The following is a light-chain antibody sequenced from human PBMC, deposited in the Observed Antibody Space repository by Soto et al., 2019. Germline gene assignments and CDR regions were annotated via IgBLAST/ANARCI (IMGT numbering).Light chain of an antibody. V-gene: IGKV3-20*01. Sequence: EIVMTQSPATLSVSPGERATLSCRASQSVSSKLAWYQQKPGQAPRLLIYDASSRATGIPDRFSGSGSGTDFTLTISRLEAEDFAMYYCQQCGGSPTFGQGTKVDIK. CDR2: DAS. J-gene: IGKJ1*01. CDR1: QSVSSK. CDR3: QQCGGSPT.